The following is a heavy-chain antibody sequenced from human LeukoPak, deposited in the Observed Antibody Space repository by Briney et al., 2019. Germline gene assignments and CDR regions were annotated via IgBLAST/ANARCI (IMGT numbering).Heavy chain of an antibody. CDR1: GVTFSSYE. D-gene: IGHD6-19*01. CDR2: ISSSGSTI. Sequence: GGSLRLSCAASGVTFSSYEMNWVRQAPGQGLEWVSYISSSGSTIYYADSVKGRFTISRDNAKDSLYLQMNSLRAEDTAVYYCARVSGWYGMDVWGQGTTVTVSS. J-gene: IGHJ6*02. CDR3: ARVSGWYGMDV. V-gene: IGHV3-48*03.